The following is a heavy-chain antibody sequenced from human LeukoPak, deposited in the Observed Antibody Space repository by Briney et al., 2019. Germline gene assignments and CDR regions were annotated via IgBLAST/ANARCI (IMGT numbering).Heavy chain of an antibody. Sequence: GGSLRLSCAASGFTFSSFWMSWVRQAPGKGLEWVASIKQDGSEKNYVDSVKGRFTISRDNAKNSVSLQMNSLRAEDTAVYYCARVKGVTMMLAEDKYYWGQGTLVTVS. CDR1: GFTFSSFW. CDR2: IKQDGSEK. CDR3: ARVKGVTMMLAEDKYY. D-gene: IGHD3-22*01. V-gene: IGHV3-7*01. J-gene: IGHJ4*02.